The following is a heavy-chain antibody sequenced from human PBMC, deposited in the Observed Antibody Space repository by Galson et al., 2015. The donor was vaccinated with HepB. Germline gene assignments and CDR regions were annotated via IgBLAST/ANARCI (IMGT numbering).Heavy chain of an antibody. D-gene: IGHD2-21*02. CDR1: GYTFTSYY. CDR3: ARDDVEGMVVTAWGV. CDR2: INPSGGST. Sequence: SVKVSCKASGYTFTSYYMHWVRQAPGQGLEWMGIINPSGGSTSYAQKFQGRVTMTRDTSTSTVYMELSSLRSEDTAVYYCARDDVEGMVVTAWGVWGQGTLVTVSS. V-gene: IGHV1-46*01. J-gene: IGHJ4*02.